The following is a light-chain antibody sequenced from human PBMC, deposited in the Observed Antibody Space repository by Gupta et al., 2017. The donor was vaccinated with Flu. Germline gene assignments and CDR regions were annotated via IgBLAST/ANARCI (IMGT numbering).Light chain of an antibody. CDR2: RIF. J-gene: IGKJ2*01. CDR1: QSLVHSNGDTY. CDR3: MQATQFPYT. V-gene: IGKV2-24*01. Sequence: ISCRSSQSLVHSNGDTYLSWLQQRPGQPPRLLIYRIFNRFSGVPDRFSGNGAGADFTLTISRVEAEDVGIYYCMQATQFPYTFGQGTKLEIK.